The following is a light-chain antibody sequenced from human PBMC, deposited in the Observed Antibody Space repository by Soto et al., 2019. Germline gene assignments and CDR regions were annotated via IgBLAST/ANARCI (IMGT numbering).Light chain of an antibody. CDR2: DTS. V-gene: IGKV3-11*01. CDR1: QSVSRY. CDR3: QQRSNWIT. Sequence: ELVLTQSPATLSLSPGERATLSCRASQSVSRYLAWYQQKPGQAPTLLIYDTSYRATGIPARFGGSGSGTDFTLTINSLAPEDFAVYYCQQRSNWITFGQGTRLEIK. J-gene: IGKJ5*01.